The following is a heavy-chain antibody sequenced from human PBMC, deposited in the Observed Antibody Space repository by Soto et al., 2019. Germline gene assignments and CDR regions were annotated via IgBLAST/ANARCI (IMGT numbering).Heavy chain of an antibody. J-gene: IGHJ4*02. CDR1: GFTFSSYA. D-gene: IGHD3-3*01. CDR2: ISGSGGST. CDR3: ARGAYYDFWSGYYSVDY. V-gene: IGHV3-23*01. Sequence: EVQLLESGGGLVQPGGSLRLSCAASGFTFSSYAMSWVRQAPGKGLEWVSAISGSGGSTYYADSVKGRFTISRDNSKNTLYLQMNSLRAEDTAVYYCARGAYYDFWSGYYSVDYWGQGTLVTVSP.